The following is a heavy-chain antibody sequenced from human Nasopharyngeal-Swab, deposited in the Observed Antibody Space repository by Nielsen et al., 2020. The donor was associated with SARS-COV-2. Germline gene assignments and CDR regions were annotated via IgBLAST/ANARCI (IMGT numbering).Heavy chain of an antibody. CDR1: GFTFSSYA. V-gene: IGHV3-23*01. D-gene: IGHD3-16*01. J-gene: IGHJ6*03. Sequence: GGSLRLSCAASGFTFSSYAMSWVRQAPGKGLEWVSAISGSGGSTYYADSMKGRFTISRDNSKNTLYLQMNSLRADDTAVYYCAKEATLGGVGDYYYMDVWGKGTTVTVSS. CDR2: ISGSGGST. CDR3: AKEATLGGVGDYYYMDV.